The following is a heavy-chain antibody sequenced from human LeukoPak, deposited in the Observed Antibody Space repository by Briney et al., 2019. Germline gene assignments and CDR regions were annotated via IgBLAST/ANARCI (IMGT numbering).Heavy chain of an antibody. CDR1: GGSISSSSYY. Sequence: SETLSLTRTVSGGSISSSSYYWGWIRQPPGKGLEWIGSIYYSGSTYYNPSLKSRVTISVDTSKNQFSLKLSSVTAADTAVYYCARHYTGCIDYWGQGTLVTVSS. V-gene: IGHV4-39*01. J-gene: IGHJ4*02. CDR2: IYYSGST. CDR3: ARHYTGCIDY. D-gene: IGHD2-8*01.